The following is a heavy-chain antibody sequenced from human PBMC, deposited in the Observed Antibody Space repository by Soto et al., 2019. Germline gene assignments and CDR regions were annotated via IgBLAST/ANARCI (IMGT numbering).Heavy chain of an antibody. CDR2: ISGGGDST. J-gene: IGHJ4*02. D-gene: IGHD6-19*01. Sequence: GGSLRLSCAASGFTFSRSTMSWVRQPPGKGLEWVSTISGGGDSTYYADSVKGRFTISRDNSKNTLYLQMNSLRAEDTAVYYCAKAFRQWHLADYYLDYWRQGTLVTVSS. V-gene: IGHV3-23*01. CDR1: GFTFSRST. CDR3: AKAFRQWHLADYYLDY.